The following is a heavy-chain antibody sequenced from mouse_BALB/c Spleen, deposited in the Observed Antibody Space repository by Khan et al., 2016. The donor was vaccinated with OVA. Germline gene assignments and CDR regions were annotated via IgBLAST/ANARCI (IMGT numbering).Heavy chain of an antibody. CDR2: INPSDGGT. CDR1: GYTFTSYY. D-gene: IGHD1-3*01. CDR3: TRGGFSSFAY. J-gene: IGHJ3*01. Sequence: QVRLQQSGAELVKPGASVKLSCKASGYTFTSYYMYWVKQRPGQGLEWIGEINPSDGGTNFNEKFKTKAKLTVDRASSTTYMQLSSLTSEDSAVYYCTRGGFSSFAYWGQGTLVTVSA. V-gene: IGHV1S81*02.